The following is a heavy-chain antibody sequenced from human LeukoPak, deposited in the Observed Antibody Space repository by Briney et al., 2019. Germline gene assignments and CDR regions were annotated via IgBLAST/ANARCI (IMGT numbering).Heavy chain of an antibody. V-gene: IGHV3-7*01. CDR3: ARPQLYNSGTSYTGY. Sequence: GGSPRLSCAPSRFIYSSFWMRAVRHAPGKGLWSVANINQDGSEKYYVDSVKGRFTISRDNAKNSLYLQMNSMRAEDTAVYYCARPQLYNSGTSYTGYWGQGALVTVSS. CDR1: RFIYSSFW. CDR2: INQDGSEK. D-gene: IGHD3-10*01. J-gene: IGHJ4*02.